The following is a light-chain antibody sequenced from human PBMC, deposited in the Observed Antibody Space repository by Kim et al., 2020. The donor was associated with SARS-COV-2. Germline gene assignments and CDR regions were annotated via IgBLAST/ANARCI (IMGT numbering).Light chain of an antibody. V-gene: IGKV3-20*01. Sequence: SPGERATLSCRASQSVSSSYLAWYQQKPGQAPRLLIYGASSRATGIPDRFSGSGSGTDFTLTISRLGPEDFAVYYCQQYGSSPQYTFGQGTKLEI. CDR1: QSVSSSY. CDR2: GAS. J-gene: IGKJ2*01. CDR3: QQYGSSPQYT.